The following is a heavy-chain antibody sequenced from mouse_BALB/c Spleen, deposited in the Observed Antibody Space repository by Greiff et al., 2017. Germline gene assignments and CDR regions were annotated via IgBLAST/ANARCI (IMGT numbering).Heavy chain of an antibody. J-gene: IGHJ1*01. CDR1: GYTFTDYN. CDR3: ARAELWLRRYFDV. CDR2: IYPYNGGT. D-gene: IGHD2-2*01. V-gene: IGHV1S29*02. Sequence: EVQLQQSGPELVKPGASVKISCKASGYTFTDYNMHWVKQSHGKSLEWIGYIYPYNGGTGYNQKFKSKATLTVDNSSSTAYMELRSLTSEDSAVYYCARAELWLRRYFDVWGAGTTVTVSS.